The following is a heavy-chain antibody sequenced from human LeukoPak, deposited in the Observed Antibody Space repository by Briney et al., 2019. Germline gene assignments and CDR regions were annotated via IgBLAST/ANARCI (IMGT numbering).Heavy chain of an antibody. CDR1: GYSISSGYY. Sequence: SETLSLTCAVSGYSISSGYYWGWIRQPPGKGLEWIGSIYHSGSTYYNPSLKSRVTIPVDTSKNQFSLKLSSVTAADTAMYYCARNIVVVPTVTGAFDVWGQGTMVTVSS. D-gene: IGHD2-2*01. V-gene: IGHV4-38-2*01. CDR2: IYHSGST. CDR3: ARNIVVVPTVTGAFDV. J-gene: IGHJ3*01.